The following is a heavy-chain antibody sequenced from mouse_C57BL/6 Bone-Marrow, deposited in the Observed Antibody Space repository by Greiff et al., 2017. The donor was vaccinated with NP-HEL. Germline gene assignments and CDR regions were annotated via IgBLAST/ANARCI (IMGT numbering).Heavy chain of an antibody. CDR2: IYPGGGYT. CDR3: AATVVLYYFDY. CDR1: GYTFTNYW. V-gene: IGHV1-63*01. Sequence: QVQLQQSGAELVRPGTSVKMSCKASGYTFTNYWIGWAKQRPGHGLEWIGDIYPGGGYTNYNEKFKGKATLTADKSSSTAYMQCSSLTSEDSAIYYCAATVVLYYFDYWGQGTTLTVSS. J-gene: IGHJ2*01. D-gene: IGHD1-1*01.